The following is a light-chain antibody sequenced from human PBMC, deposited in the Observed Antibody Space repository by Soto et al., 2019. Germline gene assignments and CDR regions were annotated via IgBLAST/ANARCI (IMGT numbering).Light chain of an antibody. CDR1: SSNIGSNT. CDR2: PNN. Sequence: QSALTQPPSASGTPGQRVTISCSGSSSNIGSNTVNWYQQLPGTAPKLLIYPNNQRPSGVPDRFSGSKSGTSASLAISGLQSEDEADYYCAAWDDSLNGRVFGTGTKVT. V-gene: IGLV1-44*01. J-gene: IGLJ1*01. CDR3: AAWDDSLNGRV.